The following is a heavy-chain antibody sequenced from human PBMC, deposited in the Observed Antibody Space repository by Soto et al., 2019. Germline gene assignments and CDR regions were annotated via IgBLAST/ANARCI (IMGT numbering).Heavy chain of an antibody. J-gene: IGHJ6*02. D-gene: IGHD3-9*01. CDR3: ASGGVLRYFDWLSHYYYGMDV. CDR2: IYYSGST. Sequence: PSETLSLTCTVSGGSISSGGYYWSWIRQHPGKGLEWIGYIYYSGSTYYNPSLKSRVTISVDTSKNQFSLKLSSVTAADTAVYYCASGGVLRYFDWLSHYYYGMDVWGQGTTVTVSS. CDR1: GGSISSGGYY. V-gene: IGHV4-31*03.